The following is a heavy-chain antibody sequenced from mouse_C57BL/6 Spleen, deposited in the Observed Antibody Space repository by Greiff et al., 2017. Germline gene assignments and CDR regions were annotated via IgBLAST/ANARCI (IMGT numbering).Heavy chain of an antibody. Sequence: EVQVVESGGGLVKPGGSLKLSCAASGFTFSSYAMSWVRQTPEKRLEWVATISDGGSYTYYPDNVKGRFTISRDNAKNNLYLQMSHLKSEDTAMYYCARDQGLTTVVAPFAYWGQGTLVTVSA. D-gene: IGHD1-1*01. V-gene: IGHV5-4*01. CDR2: ISDGGSYT. J-gene: IGHJ3*01. CDR1: GFTFSSYA. CDR3: ARDQGLTTVVAPFAY.